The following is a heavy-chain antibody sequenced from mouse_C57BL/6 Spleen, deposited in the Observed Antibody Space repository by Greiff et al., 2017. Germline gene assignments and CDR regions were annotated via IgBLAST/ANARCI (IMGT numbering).Heavy chain of an antibody. Sequence: HVQLHQPGAELVRPGSSVKLSCKASGYTFTSYWMHWVKQRPIQGLEWIGNIDPSDSETHYNQKFKDKATLTVDKSSSTAYMQLSSLTSEDSAVYYCARGLGGGFAYWGQGTLVTVSA. CDR1: GYTFTSYW. CDR2: IDPSDSET. D-gene: IGHD4-1*01. V-gene: IGHV1-52*01. CDR3: ARGLGGGFAY. J-gene: IGHJ3*01.